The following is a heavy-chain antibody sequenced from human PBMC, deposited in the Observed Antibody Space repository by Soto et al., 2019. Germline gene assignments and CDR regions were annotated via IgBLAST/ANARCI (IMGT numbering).Heavy chain of an antibody. CDR1: GFTFSTYS. J-gene: IGHJ4*02. D-gene: IGHD2-2*01. V-gene: IGHV3-48*02. CDR3: ARDTPGFYCSSTSCPRFDY. CDR2: ISSSSSTI. Sequence: EVQLVESGGGLVQPGGSLKLSFAASGFTFSTYSMNWVRQAPGKGLEWVSYISSSSSTIYYADSVKGRFTISRDNAKNSLYLQMNSLRDEDTAVYYCARDTPGFYCSSTSCPRFDYWGQGTLVTVSS.